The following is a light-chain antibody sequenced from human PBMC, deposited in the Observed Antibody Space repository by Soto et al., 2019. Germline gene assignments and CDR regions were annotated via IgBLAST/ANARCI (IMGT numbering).Light chain of an antibody. CDR1: QSVTSSY. CDR2: GAS. CDR3: QQYDLYT. Sequence: EIVLTQSPGTLSLSPGERATLSCRASQSVTSSYLVWYQQKPGQAPRLLIYGASSRATGIPDRFSGSGSGTDFTLTISRLEPEDFAVYYCQQYDLYTFGQGTRLEIK. J-gene: IGKJ2*01. V-gene: IGKV3-20*01.